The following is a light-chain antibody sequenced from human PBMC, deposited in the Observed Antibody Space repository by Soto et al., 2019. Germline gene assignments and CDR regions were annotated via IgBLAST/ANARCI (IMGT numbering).Light chain of an antibody. CDR1: QSINNRY. J-gene: IGKJ1*01. Sequence: EIVLTQSPGTLSLSPGERAILSCRASQSINNRYLAWYQQKPGQAPRLLIYGASTRATGIPARFSGSGSGTDFTLTISSLQPEDFATYSCQQSYSTTWTFGQGTKVDIK. V-gene: IGKV3-20*01. CDR2: GAS. CDR3: QQSYSTTWT.